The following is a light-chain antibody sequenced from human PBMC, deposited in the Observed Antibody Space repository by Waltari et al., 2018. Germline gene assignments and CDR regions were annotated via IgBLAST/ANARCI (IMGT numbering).Light chain of an antibody. J-gene: IGLJ2*01. CDR2: EVT. Sequence: QSALTQPPSVSGSPGQSVTIPSTRTSSDVGNYTRVPWYQQPPGTAPKLMIYEVTNRPSGVPDRFSGSKSGNTASLTISGLQAEDEADYYCSSYTSSDTVVFGGGTKLTVL. CDR1: SSDVGNYTR. CDR3: SSYTSSDTVV. V-gene: IGLV2-18*02.